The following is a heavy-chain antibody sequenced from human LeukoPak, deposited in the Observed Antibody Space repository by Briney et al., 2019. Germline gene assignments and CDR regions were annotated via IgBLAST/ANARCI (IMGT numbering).Heavy chain of an antibody. CDR2: IYTSGST. CDR3: ASGLGSSGWYNGAFEI. CDR1: GGSISSYY. V-gene: IGHV4-4*07. Sequence: SETLSLTCTVSGGSISSYYWSWIRQPAGKGLEWIGRIYTSGSTNYNPSLKSRVTMSVDTSKNQFSLNLSSVIAADTAVYYCASGLGSSGWYNGAFEIWGQGTMVTVSS. J-gene: IGHJ3*02. D-gene: IGHD6-19*01.